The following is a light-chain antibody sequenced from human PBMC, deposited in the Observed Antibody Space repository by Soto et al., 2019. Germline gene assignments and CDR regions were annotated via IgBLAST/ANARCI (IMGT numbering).Light chain of an antibody. CDR2: KGG. CDR1: SRDIGGYNL. V-gene: IGLV2-23*03. J-gene: IGLJ1*01. CDR3: CSYAGFSSVV. Sequence: QSALTQPASVSGSPGQSITISCTGTSRDIGGYNLVSWYQQHPGKAPKLIIYKGGKRPSGISNRFSASKSANTASLTISGLQAEDEADYYCCSYAGFSSVVFGTGTKVTVL.